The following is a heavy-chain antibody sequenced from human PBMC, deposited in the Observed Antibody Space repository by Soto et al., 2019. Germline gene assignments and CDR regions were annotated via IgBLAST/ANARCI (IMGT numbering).Heavy chain of an antibody. V-gene: IGHV1-3*01. CDR1: GYTFTSYA. Sequence: ASVKVSCKASGYTFTSYAMHWVRQAPGQRLEWMGWINVGNGNRRYSQEFQGRVTFTRDTSANTVYMDLTSLRSEDTAVYYCAGRGISYGFDYWGLGTLVTVSS. CDR3: AGRGISYGFDY. J-gene: IGHJ4*02. D-gene: IGHD5-18*01. CDR2: INVGNGNR.